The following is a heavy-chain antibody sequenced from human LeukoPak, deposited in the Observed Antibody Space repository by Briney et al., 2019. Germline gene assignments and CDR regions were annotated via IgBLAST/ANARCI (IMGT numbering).Heavy chain of an antibody. Sequence: PGGSLRLSCAASGFTFSSYGMHWVRQAPGKGLEWVAVISYNGHNKYSADSVKGRFTISRDNSKNTLYLQMNSLRAEDTAIYYCAKDPGMAVYSYGYLAFDIWGQGTM. CDR2: ISYNGHNK. CDR3: AKDPGMAVYSYGYLAFDI. J-gene: IGHJ3*02. CDR1: GFTFSSYG. D-gene: IGHD5-18*01. V-gene: IGHV3-30*18.